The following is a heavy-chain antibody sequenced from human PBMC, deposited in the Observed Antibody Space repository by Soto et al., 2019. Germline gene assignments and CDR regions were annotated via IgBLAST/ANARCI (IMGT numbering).Heavy chain of an antibody. D-gene: IGHD5-18*01. V-gene: IGHV3-30-3*01. CDR1: GFTFSSYA. J-gene: IGHJ4*02. Sequence: QVQLVESGGGVVQPGRSLRLSCAASGFTFSSYAMHWVRQAPGKGLEWVAVISYDGSNKYYADSVKGRFTISRDNSKNTLYLQMNSLRAEDTAVYYCAREMRRGYSYGLRYSSSPFDYWGQGTLVTVSS. CDR3: AREMRRGYSYGLRYSSSPFDY. CDR2: ISYDGSNK.